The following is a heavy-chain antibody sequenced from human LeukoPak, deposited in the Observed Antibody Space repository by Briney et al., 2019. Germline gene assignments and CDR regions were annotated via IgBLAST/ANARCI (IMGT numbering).Heavy chain of an antibody. J-gene: IGHJ5*02. V-gene: IGHV1-3*03. D-gene: IGHD6-13*01. Sequence: GASVKVSCKASGYTFTNYAMHWVRQAPGQRLEWMGWINAGNGNTKYSQEFQGRVTITRDTSASTAYMELSSLRSEDTAVYYCARGRVSWYYNWFDPWGQGTLVTVSS. CDR2: INAGNGNT. CDR3: ARGRVSWYYNWFDP. CDR1: GYTFTNYA.